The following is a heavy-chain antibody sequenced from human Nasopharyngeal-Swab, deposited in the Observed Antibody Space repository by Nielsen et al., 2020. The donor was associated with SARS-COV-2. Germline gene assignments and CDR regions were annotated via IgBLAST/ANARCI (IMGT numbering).Heavy chain of an antibody. Sequence: GESLKISCAASGFTFSSYWMSWVRQAPGKGLEWVANIKQNGIEKSYVDSVKGRFTISRDNAKKSLYLQMNSLRAEDTAVYYCADISYSSIDYWGQGTLVTVSS. V-gene: IGHV3-7*01. D-gene: IGHD6-19*01. CDR2: IKQNGIEK. J-gene: IGHJ4*02. CDR3: ADISYSSIDY. CDR1: GFTFSSYW.